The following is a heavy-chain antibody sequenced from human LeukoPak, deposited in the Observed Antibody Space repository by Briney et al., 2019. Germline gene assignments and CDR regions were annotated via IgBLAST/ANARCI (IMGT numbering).Heavy chain of an antibody. J-gene: IGHJ4*02. D-gene: IGHD6-19*01. V-gene: IGHV1-2*06. CDR3: AREFSVAYDY. CDR1: GGTFSSYA. CDR2: INPNSGGT. Sequence: ASVKVSCKASGGTFSSYAISWVRQAPGQGLEWMGRINPNSGGTNYAQKFQGRVTMTRDTSISTAYMELSRLRSDDTAVYYCAREFSVAYDYWGQGTLVTVPS.